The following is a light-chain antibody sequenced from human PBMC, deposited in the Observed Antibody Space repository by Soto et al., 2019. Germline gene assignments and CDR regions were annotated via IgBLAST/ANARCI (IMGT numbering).Light chain of an antibody. CDR3: CSYASSNTFV. J-gene: IGLJ2*01. Sequence: QSALTQPASVSGSPGQSITISCTGTGSDVGSYKYVSWYQQHPGKAPNLIIFEVSNRPSGVSDRFSGSKSGNTASLTISGLQAEDEADYYCCSYASSNTFVFGGGTKLTVL. V-gene: IGLV2-14*01. CDR1: GSDVGSYKY. CDR2: EVS.